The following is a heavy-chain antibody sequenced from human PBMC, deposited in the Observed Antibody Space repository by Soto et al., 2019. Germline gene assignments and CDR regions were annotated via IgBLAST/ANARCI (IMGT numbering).Heavy chain of an antibody. CDR1: GFTFSSYG. Sequence: GGSLRLSCAASGFTFSSYGMHWVRQAPGKGLEWVAVIWYDGSNKYYADSVKGRFTISRDNSKNTLYLQMNSLRAEDTAVYYCARDSAPLRYFDWLPQLNFDYWGQGTLVTVSS. J-gene: IGHJ4*02. V-gene: IGHV3-33*01. D-gene: IGHD3-9*01. CDR3: ARDSAPLRYFDWLPQLNFDY. CDR2: IWYDGSNK.